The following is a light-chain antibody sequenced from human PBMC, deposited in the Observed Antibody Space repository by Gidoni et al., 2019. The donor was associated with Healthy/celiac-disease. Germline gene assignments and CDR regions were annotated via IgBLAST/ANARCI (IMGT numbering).Light chain of an antibody. V-gene: IGKV1-39*01. Sequence: DIQMTQSPSSLSASVGDRVTITCRASQSISSYLYWYQQKPGKAPKLLSYAASSLQSGVPSRFSGSGSGTDFTLTISSLQPEDFATYYCQQSYSTPPWTFGQXTKVEIK. CDR1: QSISSY. CDR3: QQSYSTPPWT. J-gene: IGKJ1*01. CDR2: AAS.